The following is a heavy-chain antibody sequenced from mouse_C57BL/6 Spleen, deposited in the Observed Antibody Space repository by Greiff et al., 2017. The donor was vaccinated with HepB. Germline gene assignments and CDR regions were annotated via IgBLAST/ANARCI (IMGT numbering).Heavy chain of an antibody. CDR2: IDPSDSYT. V-gene: IGHV1-69*01. J-gene: IGHJ2*01. Sequence: QVQLQQPGAELVMPGASVKLSCKASGYTFTSYWMHWVKQRPGQGLEWIGEIDPSDSYTNYNQKFKGKSTLTVDKSSSTAYMQLSSLTSEDSAVYYCARGILLRSYFDYWGQGTTLTVSS. D-gene: IGHD2-1*01. CDR1: GYTFTSYW. CDR3: ARGILLRSYFDY.